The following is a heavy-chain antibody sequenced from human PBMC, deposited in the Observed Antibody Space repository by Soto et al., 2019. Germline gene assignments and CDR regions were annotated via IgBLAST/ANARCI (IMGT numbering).Heavy chain of an antibody. V-gene: IGHV1-69*13. Sequence: SVKVSCKDSGGTFSSYAISWVRQAPGQGLEWMGGIIPIFGTANYAQKFQGRVTITADESTSTAYMELSSLRSEDTAVYYCARDDIVVVPAAPTYYYYGMDVWGQGTTVTVSS. J-gene: IGHJ6*02. CDR3: ARDDIVVVPAAPTYYYYGMDV. CDR2: IIPIFGTA. D-gene: IGHD2-2*01. CDR1: GGTFSSYA.